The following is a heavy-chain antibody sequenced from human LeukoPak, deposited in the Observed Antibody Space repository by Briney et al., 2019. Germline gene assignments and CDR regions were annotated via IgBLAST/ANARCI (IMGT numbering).Heavy chain of an antibody. CDR3: AKCERYFYYYGMDV. Sequence: GGSLRLSCAASGFTFSSYSMNWVRQAPGKGLEWVSSISSSSSYIYYADSVKGRFTISRDNSKNTLYLQMNSLRAEDTAVYYCAKCERYFYYYGMDVWGQGTTVTVSS. D-gene: IGHD1-20*01. CDR2: ISSSSSYI. CDR1: GFTFSSYS. J-gene: IGHJ6*02. V-gene: IGHV3-21*04.